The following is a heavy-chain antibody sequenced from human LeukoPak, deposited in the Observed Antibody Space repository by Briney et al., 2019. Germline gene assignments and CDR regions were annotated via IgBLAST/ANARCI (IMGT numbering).Heavy chain of an antibody. CDR3: ARTSVLRGKTPFWFDP. Sequence: SSVKVSCKASGGTFSSYAISWVRQAPGQGLEWMGGIIPIFGTANYAQKFQGRVTITADESTSTAYMELSSLRSEDTAVYYCARTSVLRGKTPFWFDPWGQGTLVTVSS. D-gene: IGHD2-15*01. CDR2: IIPIFGTA. CDR1: GGTFSSYA. J-gene: IGHJ5*02. V-gene: IGHV1-69*01.